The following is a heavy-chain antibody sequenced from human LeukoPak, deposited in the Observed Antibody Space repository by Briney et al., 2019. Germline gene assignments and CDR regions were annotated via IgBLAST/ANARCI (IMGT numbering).Heavy chain of an antibody. CDR3: ARGGPFSGSYYGPFDY. D-gene: IGHD1-26*01. CDR2: INHSGST. Sequence: PSETLSLTCAVYGGSFSGYYWSWIRQPPGKGLEWIGEINHSGSTNYNPSLKSRVTISVDTSKNQFSLKLSSVTASDTAVYYWARGGPFSGSYYGPFDYWGQGTLVTVSS. V-gene: IGHV4-34*01. CDR1: GGSFSGYY. J-gene: IGHJ4*02.